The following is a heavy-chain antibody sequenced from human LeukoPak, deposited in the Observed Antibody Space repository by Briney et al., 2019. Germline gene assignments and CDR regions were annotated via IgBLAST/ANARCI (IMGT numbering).Heavy chain of an antibody. V-gene: IGHV1-2*02. CDR3: ARGSTTRVLRLGELSSNDY. CDR1: GYTFTGYY. D-gene: IGHD3-16*02. J-gene: IGHJ4*02. Sequence: ASVKVSCKASGYTFTGYYMHWVRQAPGQGLEWMGWIHPNSGGTNYAQKFQGRVTMTRDTSISTAYMELSRLRSDDTAVYYCARGSTTRVLRLGELSSNDYWGQGTLVTVSS. CDR2: IHPNSGGT.